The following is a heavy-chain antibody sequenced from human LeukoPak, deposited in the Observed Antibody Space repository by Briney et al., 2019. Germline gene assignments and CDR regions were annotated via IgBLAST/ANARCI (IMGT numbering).Heavy chain of an antibody. J-gene: IGHJ4*02. CDR1: GFTFSSYA. V-gene: IGHV3-30*04. Sequence: PGRSLRLSCAASGFTFSSYAMHWVRQAPGKGLEWVAVISYDGSNKYYADSVKGRLTISRDNSKNTLYLQMNSLRAEDTAVYYCARAYYFDYWGQGTLVTVSS. CDR3: ARAYYFDY. CDR2: ISYDGSNK.